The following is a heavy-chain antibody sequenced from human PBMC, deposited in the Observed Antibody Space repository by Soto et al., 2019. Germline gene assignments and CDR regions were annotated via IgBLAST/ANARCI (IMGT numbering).Heavy chain of an antibody. Sequence: QVQLVESGGGVVQPGRSLRLSCAASGFTFSSYGMHWVRQAPGKGLEWVAVIWYDGSNKYYADSVKGRFTISRDNSKNTLYLQMNSLRAEDTAVYYCARDSWTTDYSNYLGKRKAREYNWFDPWGQGTLVTVSS. CDR3: ARDSWTTDYSNYLGKRKAREYNWFDP. V-gene: IGHV3-33*01. D-gene: IGHD4-4*01. CDR2: IWYDGSNK. J-gene: IGHJ5*02. CDR1: GFTFSSYG.